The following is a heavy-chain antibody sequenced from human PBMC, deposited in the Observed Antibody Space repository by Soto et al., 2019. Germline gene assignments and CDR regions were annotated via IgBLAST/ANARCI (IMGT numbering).Heavy chain of an antibody. V-gene: IGHV3-23*01. J-gene: IGHJ4*02. Sequence: GGSLRLSCAASGFTLSSHAMTWVRQAPERGLEWVSYISDSGGRTYYSDSVKGRFTISRDTSKNTLYLQMDSLRAEDTAVYYCARDSSGLDRKWYFDYRGQGTLVTVSS. CDR2: ISDSGGRT. CDR3: ARDSSGLDRKWYFDY. D-gene: IGHD1-26*01. CDR1: GFTLSSHA.